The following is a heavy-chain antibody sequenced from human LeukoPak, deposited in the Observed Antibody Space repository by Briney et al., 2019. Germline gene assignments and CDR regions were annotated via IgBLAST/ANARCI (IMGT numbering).Heavy chain of an antibody. V-gene: IGHV3-11*04. CDR1: GFTFSDYY. J-gene: IGHJ4*02. CDR2: ISSSGSTI. Sequence: GGSLRLSCAASGFTFSDYYMSWTRQAPGKGLEWVSYISSSGSTIYYADSVKGRFTISRDNAKNSLYLQMNSLRVEDTAVYYCARCTTGRTFGSLREIKRSREIDYWGQGTLVTVSS. D-gene: IGHD1-1*01. CDR3: ARCTTGRTFGSLREIKRSREIDY.